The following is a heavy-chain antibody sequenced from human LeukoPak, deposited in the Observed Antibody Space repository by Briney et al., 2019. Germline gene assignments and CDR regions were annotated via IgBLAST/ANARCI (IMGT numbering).Heavy chain of an antibody. Sequence: GGSLRLSCAASGFTFSSYWMSWVRQAPGKGLEWVANIKQDGSEKYYVDSVKGRFTTSRDNAKNSLYLQMNSPRAEDTAVYYCARGKYSSGWCFDYWGQGTLVTVSS. V-gene: IGHV3-7*04. CDR1: GFTFSSYW. D-gene: IGHD6-19*01. CDR2: IKQDGSEK. J-gene: IGHJ4*02. CDR3: ARGKYSSGWCFDY.